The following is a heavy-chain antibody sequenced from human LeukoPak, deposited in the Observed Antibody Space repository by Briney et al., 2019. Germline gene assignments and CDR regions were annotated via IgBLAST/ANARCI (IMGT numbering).Heavy chain of an antibody. D-gene: IGHD2-2*01. CDR1: GGSISSSSYY. Sequence: SETLSLTCTVSGGSISSSSYYWGWLRQPPGKGLEWIGSIYYSGSTYYNPSLKSRVTISVDTSKNQFSLKLSSVTAADTAVYYCARQEPCSSTSCFEPNWYFDLWGRGTLVTVSS. J-gene: IGHJ2*01. CDR2: IYYSGST. CDR3: ARQEPCSSTSCFEPNWYFDL. V-gene: IGHV4-39*01.